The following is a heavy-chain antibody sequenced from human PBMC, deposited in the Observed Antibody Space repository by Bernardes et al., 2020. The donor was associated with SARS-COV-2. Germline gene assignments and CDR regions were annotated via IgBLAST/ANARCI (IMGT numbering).Heavy chain of an antibody. CDR1: GGSISSYY. V-gene: IGHV4-59*01. CDR2: IYYSGST. Sequence: SETLSLTCTVSGGSISSYYWSWIRQPPGKGLEWIGYIYYSGSTNYNPSLKSRVTISVDTSKNQFSLKLSSVTAADTAVYYCARVCPGLLYYYYYMDVWGKGTTVTVSS. J-gene: IGHJ6*03. CDR3: ARVCPGLLYYYYYMDV.